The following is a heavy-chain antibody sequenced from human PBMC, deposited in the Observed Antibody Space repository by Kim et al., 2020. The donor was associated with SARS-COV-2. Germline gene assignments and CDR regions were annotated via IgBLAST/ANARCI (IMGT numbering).Heavy chain of an antibody. CDR3: ARHALNYDILSGYSPPNAFDI. Sequence: SETLSLTCTVSGGSISSSSYYWGWIRQPPGKGLEWIRSIYYSGSTYYNPSLKSRVTISVDTSNNQFSLKLSSVTAADTAVYYCARHALNYDILSGYSPPNAFDIWGQGTMVTVSS. CDR1: GGSISSSSYY. CDR2: IYYSGST. V-gene: IGHV4-39*01. D-gene: IGHD3-9*01. J-gene: IGHJ3*02.